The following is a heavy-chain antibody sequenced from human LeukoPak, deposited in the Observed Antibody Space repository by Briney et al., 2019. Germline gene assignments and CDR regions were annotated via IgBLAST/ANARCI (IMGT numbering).Heavy chain of an antibody. J-gene: IGHJ5*02. CDR3: ARVPGGVGSGSYWGNWFDP. CDR2: INSDGSST. D-gene: IGHD3-10*01. V-gene: IGHV3-74*01. Sequence: GGSLRLSCAASGFTFSSYWMHWVRQAPGKGLVWVSRINSDGSSTSYADSVKGRFTISRDNAKNTLYLQMNSLRAEDTAVYYCARVPGGVGSGSYWGNWFDPWGQGTLVTVSS. CDR1: GFTFSSYW.